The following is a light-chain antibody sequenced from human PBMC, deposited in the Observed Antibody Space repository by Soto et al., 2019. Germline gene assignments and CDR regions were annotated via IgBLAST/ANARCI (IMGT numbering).Light chain of an antibody. CDR1: QSVSSN. Sequence: ERVMTHSPVTLSVSPGERVTLSCRASQSVSSNLAWYQQKPGQAPSLLIFGASKRATGIPDRFSGSGSGTDFTLTISRLEPEDFAVYYCRQYGRSLGFAFGGGTKVDIK. J-gene: IGKJ4*01. V-gene: IGKV3-20*01. CDR2: GAS. CDR3: RQYGRSLGFA.